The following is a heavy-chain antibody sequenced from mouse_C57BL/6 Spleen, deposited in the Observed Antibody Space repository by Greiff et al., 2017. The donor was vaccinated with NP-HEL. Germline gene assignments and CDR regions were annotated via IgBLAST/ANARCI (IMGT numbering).Heavy chain of an antibody. CDR1: GYTFTGYW. Sequence: IQLQQSGTELVKPGASVKLSCKASGYTFTGYWIHWVKQRPGQGLEWIGNINPSNGGTNYNEKFKSKATLTVDKSSSTAYMQLSSLTSEDSAVYYSARWGATVVGWGQGTLVTVSA. CDR3: ARWGATVVG. J-gene: IGHJ3*01. D-gene: IGHD1-1*01. V-gene: IGHV1-53*01. CDR2: INPSNGGT.